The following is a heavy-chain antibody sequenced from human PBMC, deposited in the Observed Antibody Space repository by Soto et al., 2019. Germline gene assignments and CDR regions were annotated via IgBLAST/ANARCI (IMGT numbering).Heavy chain of an antibody. V-gene: IGHV1-69*13. CDR1: GGTFSSYA. CDR3: ARGGDIVVVPAAPGARDFDY. D-gene: IGHD2-2*01. J-gene: IGHJ4*02. CDR2: IIPIFGTA. Sequence: ASVKVSCKASGGTFSSYAISWVRQAPGQGLEWMGGIIPIFGTANYAQKFQGRVTITADESTSTAYMELSSLRSEDTAVYYCARGGDIVVVPAAPGARDFDYWGQGTLVTVSS.